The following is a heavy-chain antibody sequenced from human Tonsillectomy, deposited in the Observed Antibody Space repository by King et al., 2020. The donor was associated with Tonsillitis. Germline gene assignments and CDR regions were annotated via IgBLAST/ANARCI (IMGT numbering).Heavy chain of an antibody. CDR2: INPSGGST. Sequence: QLVQSGAEVKKPGASVKVSCKASGYTFTSYYMHWVRQAPGQGLEWMGIINPSGGSTTYPQKFQGRVTMTRDTSTSTVYMELSSLRSEDTSVYYCARALSYYGDYELDFDYWGQGTLVTVSS. D-gene: IGHD4-17*01. J-gene: IGHJ4*02. CDR3: ARALSYYGDYELDFDY. V-gene: IGHV1-46*01. CDR1: GYTFTSYY.